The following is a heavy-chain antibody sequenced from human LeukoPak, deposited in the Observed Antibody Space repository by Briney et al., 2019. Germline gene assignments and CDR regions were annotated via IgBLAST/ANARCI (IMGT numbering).Heavy chain of an antibody. CDR2: TLYDGRNK. J-gene: IGHJ4*02. D-gene: IGHD5-18*01. CDR1: GFTFSSYG. V-gene: IGHV3-33*05. Sequence: GGSLRLSCAASGFTFSSYGMHWVRQAPGKGLERVTLTLYDGRNKYYADSVKGRFTISRDNSKNTLYLQMNSLRAEDTAVYYCARDQGYTYGHSFDYWGQGTLVTVSS. CDR3: ARDQGYTYGHSFDY.